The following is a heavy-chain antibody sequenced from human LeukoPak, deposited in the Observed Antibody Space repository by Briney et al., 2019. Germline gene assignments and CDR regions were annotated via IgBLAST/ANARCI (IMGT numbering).Heavy chain of an antibody. CDR1: GFTFNSYA. CDR2: ISGSGGST. CDR3: AKDRSCTNDICHGDFDY. V-gene: IGHV3-23*01. D-gene: IGHD2-8*01. J-gene: IGHJ4*02. Sequence: GGSLRLSCAASGFTFNSYAVSWVRQAPGKGLEWVSSISGSGGSTYSADSVKGRFTISRDNSKNTLYLQMNSLRAEDTALYYCAKDRSCTNDICHGDFDYWGQGTLVTVSS.